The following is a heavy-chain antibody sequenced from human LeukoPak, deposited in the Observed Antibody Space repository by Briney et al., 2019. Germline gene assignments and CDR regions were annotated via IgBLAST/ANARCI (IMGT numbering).Heavy chain of an antibody. D-gene: IGHD1-26*01. J-gene: IGHJ4*02. CDR2: ITGSGSTT. CDR3: AKDGGTLTGVN. V-gene: IGHV3-11*01. CDR1: GFTFSDYY. Sequence: GGSLRLSCAASGFTFSDYYMSWIRQAPGKGLEWVSHITGSGSTTYHADSVNGRFTISRDNSKKTLYLQMSSLSADDTAVYYCAKDGGTLTGVNWGQGTLVAVSS.